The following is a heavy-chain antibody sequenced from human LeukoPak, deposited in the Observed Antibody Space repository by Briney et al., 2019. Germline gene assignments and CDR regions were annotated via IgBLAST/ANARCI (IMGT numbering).Heavy chain of an antibody. Sequence: GGSLRLSCAASGFTFSDYYMSWIRQAPGKGLEWVSYISSSGSTIYYADSEKGRFTISRDNAKNSMYLQMNSLRAEDTAVYYCARRGILEWLLSRENYYYYMDVWGKGTTVTVSS. J-gene: IGHJ6*03. CDR2: ISSSGSTI. V-gene: IGHV3-11*04. D-gene: IGHD3-3*01. CDR3: ARRGILEWLLSRENYYYYMDV. CDR1: GFTFSDYY.